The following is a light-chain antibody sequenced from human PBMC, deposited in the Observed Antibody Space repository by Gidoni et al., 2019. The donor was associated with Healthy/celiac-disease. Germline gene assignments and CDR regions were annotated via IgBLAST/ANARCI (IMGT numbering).Light chain of an antibody. Sequence: SYVLTQPPSVSVAPGKTARITCGGNNIGSKSVNWYQQKPGQAPVLVIYYDSDRPSGIPERFSGSNSGNTATLTISRVEAGDEADYYCQVWDSRGVFGGGTKLTVL. J-gene: IGLJ2*01. V-gene: IGLV3-21*04. CDR3: QVWDSRGV. CDR2: YDS. CDR1: NIGSKS.